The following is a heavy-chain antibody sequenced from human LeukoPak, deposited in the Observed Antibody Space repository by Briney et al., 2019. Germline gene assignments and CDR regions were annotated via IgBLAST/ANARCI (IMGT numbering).Heavy chain of an antibody. CDR1: GGSISSGDYY. CDR3: ARNARTLYYYDSRNAFDI. Sequence: SQTLSLACTVSGGSISSGDYYWSWIRQPPGKGLEWIGYIYYSGSTYYNPSLKSRVTISVDTSKNQFSLKLSSVTAADTAVYYCARNARTLYYYDSRNAFDIWGRGTMVTVSS. J-gene: IGHJ3*02. D-gene: IGHD3-22*01. V-gene: IGHV4-30-4*08. CDR2: IYYSGST.